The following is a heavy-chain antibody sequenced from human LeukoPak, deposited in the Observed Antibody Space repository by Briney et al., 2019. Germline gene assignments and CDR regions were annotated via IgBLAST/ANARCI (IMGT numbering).Heavy chain of an antibody. J-gene: IGHJ4*02. Sequence: GGSLRLSCVASGFSFSTYWMSWVRQAPGKGLEWVANIKEDGSEEYYVDSLKGRFTISRDNVRNSLYLQINSLRVKDTAVYYCGRDSFETDIDYWGQGTLVTVSS. CDR1: GFSFSTYW. D-gene: IGHD1-14*01. CDR2: IKEDGSEE. V-gene: IGHV3-7*01. CDR3: GRDSFETDIDY.